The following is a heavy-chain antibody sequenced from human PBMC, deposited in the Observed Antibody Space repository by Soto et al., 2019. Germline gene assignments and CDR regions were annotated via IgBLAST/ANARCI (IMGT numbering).Heavy chain of an antibody. CDR1: GYTFTRHY. J-gene: IGHJ5*02. Sequence: QVQLVQSGAEVKKPGASVKVSCKASGYTFTRHYMHWVRQAPGQGLEWMGVINPGGGNIHYAQKFKDRVNRTRNTSTTRSYMELRSLRSGDTAIYYWARHHSNDDNLLRLDTWAKGTLVTVSP. V-gene: IGHV1-46*01. CDR3: ARHHSNDDNLLRLDT. CDR2: INPGGGNI. D-gene: IGHD3-22*01.